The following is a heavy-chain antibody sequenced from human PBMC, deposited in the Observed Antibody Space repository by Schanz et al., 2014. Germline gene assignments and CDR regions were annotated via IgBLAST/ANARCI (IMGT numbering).Heavy chain of an antibody. CDR2: ISVYTGNT. CDR1: GYTFTSYG. CDR3: ARDRRFFDRDDLYYFDS. J-gene: IGHJ4*03. V-gene: IGHV1-18*01. Sequence: QVQLVQSGAEVKKPGASVRVSCKASGYTFTSYGISWVRQAPGQGLEWVGWISVYTGNTKYGQKVQGRVTMTTDTSTSTAYMALTDLRSDDTAVYYCARDRRFFDRDDLYYFDSWGQGTTVIVSS. D-gene: IGHD3-3*01.